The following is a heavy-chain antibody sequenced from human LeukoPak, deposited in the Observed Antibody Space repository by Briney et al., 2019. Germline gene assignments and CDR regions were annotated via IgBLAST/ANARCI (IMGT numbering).Heavy chain of an antibody. V-gene: IGHV3-30*18. CDR2: ISYDGSNK. D-gene: IGHD1-26*01. J-gene: IGHJ4*02. Sequence: GKSLRLSCAPSGFTFSSYAMHWVRQPPGKGLEWVAVISYDGSNKYYDDSVKGRFTISRDNSKNTLYLQMNSLRAEDTAVYYCAKDRMGSYYAPVYYFDYWGQGTLVTVSS. CDR3: AKDRMGSYYAPVYYFDY. CDR1: GFTFSSYA.